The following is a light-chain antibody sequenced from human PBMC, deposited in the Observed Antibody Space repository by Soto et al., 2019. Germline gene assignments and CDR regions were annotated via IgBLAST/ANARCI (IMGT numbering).Light chain of an antibody. J-gene: IGKJ2*01. CDR2: AAS. V-gene: IGKV1-39*01. CDR3: QQSYSIPYT. Sequence: DIQMTQSPPSLSASVGDRVTITCRTSQSISSYLNWYQQSPGKAPNLLIYAASNLQSGVPSRFSGSGSVTNFTLTINSLQPEDSATDDCQQSYSIPYTFGQGTKLEIK. CDR1: QSISSY.